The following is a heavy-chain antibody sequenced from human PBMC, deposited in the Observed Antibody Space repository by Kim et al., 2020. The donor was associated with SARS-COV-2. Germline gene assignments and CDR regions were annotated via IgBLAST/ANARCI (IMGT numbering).Heavy chain of an antibody. J-gene: IGHJ4*02. D-gene: IGHD3-9*01. V-gene: IGHV5-51*01. CDR3: ARRHLKGYYFDY. Sequence: YSPSFQGQVTISADKSISTAYLQWSSLKASDTAMYYCARRHLKGYYFDYWGQGTLVTVSS.